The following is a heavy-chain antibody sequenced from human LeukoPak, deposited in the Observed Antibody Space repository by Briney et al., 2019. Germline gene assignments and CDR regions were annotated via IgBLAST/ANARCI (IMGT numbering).Heavy chain of an antibody. Sequence: GGSLRLSCAASGFTFSSYGMHWVRQAPGKGLEWVAVISYDGSNKYYADSVKGRFTISRDNSKNTLYLQMNSLRAEDTAVYYCAKEGGDDYGDYGDLWYYYWGQGTLVTVSS. CDR2: ISYDGSNK. J-gene: IGHJ4*02. V-gene: IGHV3-30*18. D-gene: IGHD4-17*01. CDR1: GFTFSSYG. CDR3: AKEGGDDYGDYGDLWYYY.